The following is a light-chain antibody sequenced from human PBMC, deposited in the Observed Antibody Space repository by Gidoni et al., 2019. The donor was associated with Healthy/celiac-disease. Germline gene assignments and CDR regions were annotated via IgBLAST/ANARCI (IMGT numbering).Light chain of an antibody. J-gene: IGKJ2*01. V-gene: IGKV3-20*01. Sequence: EIALTQSPGTLSLSPGERATLSCRASQSVSSSYLAWYHQKPGQAPRLLIYGASSRATGIPDRFSGSGSGTDFTLTISRLEPEDFAVYYCQQYGSSPPYTFGQGTKLEIK. CDR3: QQYGSSPPYT. CDR1: QSVSSSY. CDR2: GAS.